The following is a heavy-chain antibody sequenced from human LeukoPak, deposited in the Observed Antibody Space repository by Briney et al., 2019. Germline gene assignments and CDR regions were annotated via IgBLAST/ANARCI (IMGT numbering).Heavy chain of an antibody. J-gene: IGHJ4*02. CDR3: ARDGFVCGRYEGGFDY. D-gene: IGHD6-19*01. Sequence: GGSLRLSCTASGFSFSPFGMHWVRQAPGKGLEWVAVIWSDGTKEYYADSVKGRFTISRDNSNNTLYLHMDSLRAEDTAVYYCARDGFVCGRYEGGFDYWGQGTLVIVSS. CDR1: GFSFSPFG. CDR2: IWSDGTKE. V-gene: IGHV3-33*01.